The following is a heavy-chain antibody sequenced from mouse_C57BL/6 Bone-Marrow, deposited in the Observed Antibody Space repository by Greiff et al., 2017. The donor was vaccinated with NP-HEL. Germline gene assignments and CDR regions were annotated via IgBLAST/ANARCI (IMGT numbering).Heavy chain of an antibody. D-gene: IGHD1-1*01. CDR2: INPSSGYT. CDR3: ARFHGSSSYYAMDY. Sequence: QVTLKVSGAELAKPGASVKLSCKTSGYTFTSYGMHWVKQRPGQGLEWIGYINPSSGYTKYNQKFKDKATLTADKSSSTAYMQLSSLTYEDSAVYYCARFHGSSSYYAMDYWGQGTSVTVSS. J-gene: IGHJ4*01. V-gene: IGHV1-7*01. CDR1: GYTFTSYG.